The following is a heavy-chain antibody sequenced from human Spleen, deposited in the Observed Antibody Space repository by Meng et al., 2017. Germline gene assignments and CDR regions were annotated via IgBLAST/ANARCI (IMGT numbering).Heavy chain of an antibody. Sequence: QVQLQESGPGLVKPSQTLSLTCTVSGGSISSGDYYWSWIRQPPGKGLEWIGEIYHSGSTNYNPSFKSRVTISLDKSKNQFSLKLSSVTAADTAVYYCAREASGTYYYWGQGTLVTVSS. J-gene: IGHJ4*02. D-gene: IGHD1-26*01. CDR1: GGSISSGDYY. V-gene: IGHV4-30-4*01. CDR2: IYHSGST. CDR3: AREASGTYYY.